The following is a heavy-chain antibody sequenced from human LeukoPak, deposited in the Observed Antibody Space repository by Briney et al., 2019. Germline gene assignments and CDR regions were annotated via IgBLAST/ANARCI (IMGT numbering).Heavy chain of an antibody. CDR3: AKESLYYDFDY. CDR1: GFIVNSYG. Sequence: PGGSLRLSCVASGFIVNSYGMHWVRQAPGKGLEWVAVLSSDGSNKYYEDSVKGRFTISRDNSKNTLYLQMNSLRADDTAVYYCAKESLYYDFDYWGQGTLVTVSS. CDR2: LSSDGSNK. V-gene: IGHV3-30*18. J-gene: IGHJ4*02. D-gene: IGHD3-10*01.